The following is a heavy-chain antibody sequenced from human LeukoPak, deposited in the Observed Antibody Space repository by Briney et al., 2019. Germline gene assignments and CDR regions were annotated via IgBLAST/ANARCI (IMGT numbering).Heavy chain of an antibody. CDR2: IRSKANSYAT. J-gene: IGHJ4*02. V-gene: IGHV3-73*01. CDR3: VPATVTTSSLCLNY. D-gene: IGHD4-17*01. CDR1: GFTFSGSA. Sequence: GGSLRLSCAASGFTFSGSAMHWVCQASGKGLEWVGRIRSKANSYATAYAASVKGRFTISRDDSKNTAYLQMNSLKTEDTAVYYCVPATVTTSSLCLNYWGQGTLVTVSS.